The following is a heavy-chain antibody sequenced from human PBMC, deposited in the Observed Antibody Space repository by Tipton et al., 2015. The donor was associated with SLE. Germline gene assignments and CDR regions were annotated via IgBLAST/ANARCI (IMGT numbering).Heavy chain of an antibody. D-gene: IGHD6-13*01. Sequence: TLSLTCTVSGGSISSHYWIWIRQPPGKGLEWIGYIYYSGSTNYNPSLKSRVTISVDTSKNQFSLKLSSVTAADTAVYYCARSAGYSSSWAHFDYWGQGTLLTVSS. CDR1: GGSISSHY. CDR2: IYYSGST. V-gene: IGHV4-59*11. CDR3: ARSAGYSSSWAHFDY. J-gene: IGHJ4*02.